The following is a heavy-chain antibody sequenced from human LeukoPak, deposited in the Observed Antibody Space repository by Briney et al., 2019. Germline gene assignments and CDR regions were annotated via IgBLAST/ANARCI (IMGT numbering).Heavy chain of an antibody. J-gene: IGHJ4*02. D-gene: IGHD2-15*01. Sequence: TGGALRLSCAASGFTFSTYWMSWLRPAPGKGLEWGASIKQDGSEKYYVDSVKGRFTISRDNAKNSLYLQMNSLRAEDTAVYYCARDGYLGYCRGGSCPDFDYWGQGILVTV. CDR2: IKQDGSEK. V-gene: IGHV3-7*01. CDR1: GFTFSTYW. CDR3: ARDGYLGYCRGGSCPDFDY.